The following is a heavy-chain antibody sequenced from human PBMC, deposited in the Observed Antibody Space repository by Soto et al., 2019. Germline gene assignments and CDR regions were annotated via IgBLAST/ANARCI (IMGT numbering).Heavy chain of an antibody. CDR1: GVSVSSGSFY. CDR3: ARTHSGSYYSVFNY. V-gene: IGHV4-39*07. CDR2: IYRSGTT. Sequence: SETLSLTCTVSGVSVSSGSFYWAWIRQPPGKGLEWIASIYRSGTTSYNPSLKSRVTISVDPSKNQFSLMLTAVTAADTAVYYCARTHSGSYYSVFNYWGRGSLVTVSS. D-gene: IGHD1-26*01. J-gene: IGHJ4*02.